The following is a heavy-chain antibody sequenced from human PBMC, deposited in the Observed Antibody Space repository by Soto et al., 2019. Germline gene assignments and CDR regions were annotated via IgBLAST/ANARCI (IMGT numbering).Heavy chain of an antibody. Sequence: SQTLSLTCAISGDSVSSNSATWNWIRQSPSRGLEWLGGTYYRSKWYNDYAVSVKSRVTINPDTSKNQFSLQLNSVTPEDTAVYYCAREEIAAAYNWFDPWGQGTLVTVSS. J-gene: IGHJ5*02. CDR2: TYYRSKWYN. CDR1: GDSVSSNSAT. CDR3: AREEIAAAYNWFDP. V-gene: IGHV6-1*01. D-gene: IGHD6-13*01.